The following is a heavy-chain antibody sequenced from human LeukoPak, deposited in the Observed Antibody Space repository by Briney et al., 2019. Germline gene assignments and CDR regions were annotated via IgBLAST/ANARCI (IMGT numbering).Heavy chain of an antibody. J-gene: IGHJ4*02. CDR2: IYYSGST. CDR3: ARDSRDGYY. D-gene: IGHD5-24*01. Sequence: SETLSLTCTVSGGSISSSSYYWGWIRQPPGKGLEWIGSIYYSGSTYYNPSLKSRVTISVDTSKNQFSLKLSSVTAADTAVYYCARDSRDGYYWGQGTLVTVSS. V-gene: IGHV4-39*07. CDR1: GGSISSSSYY.